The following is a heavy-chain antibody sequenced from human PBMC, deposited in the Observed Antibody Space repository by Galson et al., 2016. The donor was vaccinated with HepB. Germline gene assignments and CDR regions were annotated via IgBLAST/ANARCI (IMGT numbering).Heavy chain of an antibody. CDR3: ARVSPVDYYYYMDV. J-gene: IGHJ6*03. V-gene: IGHV3-30*03. Sequence: SLRLSCAASGFTFSGYGMHWVRQAPGKGLEWVAADSMDGRRKFYADSVKGRFTISRDNSNNMLFLQMSSLRPDDTAVYYCARVSPVDYYYYMDVWGRGTTVTVS. CDR2: DSMDGRRK. CDR1: GFTFSGYG.